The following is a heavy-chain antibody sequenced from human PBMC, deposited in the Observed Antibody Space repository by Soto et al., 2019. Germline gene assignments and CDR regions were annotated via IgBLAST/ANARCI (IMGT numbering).Heavy chain of an antibody. CDR1: GFAFSSYW. CDR2: INQDVNEK. Sequence: PGGSLRLSCTASGFAFSSYWMTWVRQAPGKGLEWVANINQDVNEKYYVDSVRGRFTISRDNAKNSLYLQMDSLRAEDTAVYYCARVYGSGSYYTAVGRYGMDVWGQGTTVTVSS. J-gene: IGHJ6*02. CDR3: ARVYGSGSYYTAVGRYGMDV. D-gene: IGHD3-10*01. V-gene: IGHV3-7*02.